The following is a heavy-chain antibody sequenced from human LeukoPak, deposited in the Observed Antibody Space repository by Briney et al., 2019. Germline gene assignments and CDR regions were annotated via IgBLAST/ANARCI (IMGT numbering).Heavy chain of an antibody. CDR1: GFTFSSYS. Sequence: PGGSLRLSCAASGFTFSSYSMNWVRQAPGKGLEWVSSISSSSSNIYYADSVKGRFTISRDNSKNTLYLQMNSLRAEDTAVYYCARGGPAAGRFDYWGQGTLVTVSS. J-gene: IGHJ4*02. D-gene: IGHD6-13*01. CDR2: ISSSSSNI. CDR3: ARGGPAAGRFDY. V-gene: IGHV3-21*01.